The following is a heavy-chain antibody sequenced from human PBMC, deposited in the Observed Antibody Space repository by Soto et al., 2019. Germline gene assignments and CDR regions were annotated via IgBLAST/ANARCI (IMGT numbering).Heavy chain of an antibody. Sequence: EVQLLESGGGLVQPGGSLRLSCAASGFTFSSYAMNWVRQAPGKGLEWVSVISGSGGGTYYADSVKGRFTISRDNSKNTLYLQMNSLRAEDTAVYYCARRASGWFFDYWGQGTLVTVSS. CDR1: GFTFSSYA. V-gene: IGHV3-23*01. D-gene: IGHD6-19*01. CDR2: ISGSGGGT. J-gene: IGHJ4*02. CDR3: ARRASGWFFDY.